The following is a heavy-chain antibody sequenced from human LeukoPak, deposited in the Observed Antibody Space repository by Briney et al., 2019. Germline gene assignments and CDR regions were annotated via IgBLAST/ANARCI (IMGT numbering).Heavy chain of an antibody. D-gene: IGHD3-22*01. CDR3: ARGLGGIDYDSSRGAFDI. CDR2: IFYSGST. Sequence: SETLSLTCTVSGGSISSGDYYWSCIRQPPGKGLEWIGYIFYSGSTYYNPSLKSRVTISVDTSKNQFSLNLSSVTAADTAVYYCARGLGGIDYDSSRGAFDIWGQGTMVTVSS. V-gene: IGHV4-30-4*01. CDR1: GGSISSGDYY. J-gene: IGHJ3*02.